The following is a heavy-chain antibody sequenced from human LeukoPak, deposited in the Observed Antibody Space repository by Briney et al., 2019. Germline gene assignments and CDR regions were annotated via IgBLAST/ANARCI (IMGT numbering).Heavy chain of an antibody. V-gene: IGHV4-59*01. Sequence: SETLSLTCTVSGGSISSYYWSWIRQPPGKGLEWIGYIYYSGSTNYNPSLKSRVTISVDTSKNQFSLKLSSVTAADTAVYYCARGPRGYSYGYLGYWGQGTLATVSS. CDR1: GGSISSYY. J-gene: IGHJ4*02. D-gene: IGHD5-18*01. CDR2: IYYSGST. CDR3: ARGPRGYSYGYLGY.